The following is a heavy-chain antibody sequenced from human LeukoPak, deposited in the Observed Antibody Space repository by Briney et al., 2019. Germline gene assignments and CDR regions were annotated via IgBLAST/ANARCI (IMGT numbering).Heavy chain of an antibody. Sequence: GGSLRLSCEASGFLFRAYAMSWVRQAPGKGLEWLSTITITDGGAYYIDSVKGRFTMSRDNSKNTLYLQMNSLRAEDTAVYYCASDTTASFYYMDVWGNGTTVTVSS. CDR1: GFLFRAYA. D-gene: IGHD1-1*01. CDR3: ASDTTASFYYMDV. V-gene: IGHV3-23*01. CDR2: ITITDGGA. J-gene: IGHJ6*03.